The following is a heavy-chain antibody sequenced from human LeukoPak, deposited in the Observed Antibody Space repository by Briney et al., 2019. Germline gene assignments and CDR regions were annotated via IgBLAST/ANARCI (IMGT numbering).Heavy chain of an antibody. D-gene: IGHD2/OR15-2a*01. CDR2: ISGDGGST. V-gene: IGHV3-43*02. CDR3: ATSDFAAHFDY. CDR1: GFTFDDYA. J-gene: IGHJ4*02. Sequence: HSGGSLRLSCAASGFTFDDYAMHWVRQAPGKGLEWVSLISGDGGSTYYADSVKGRFTISRDNSKNSLYLQMSSLGTEDTALYYCATSDFAAHFDYWGQGTLVTVSS.